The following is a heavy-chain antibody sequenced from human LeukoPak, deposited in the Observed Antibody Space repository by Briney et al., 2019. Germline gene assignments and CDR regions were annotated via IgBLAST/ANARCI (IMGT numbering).Heavy chain of an antibody. CDR1: GFTFSSYS. V-gene: IGHV3-21*01. CDR3: ASSYCSSTSCYYYYYGMDV. D-gene: IGHD2-2*01. CDR2: ISSSSSYT. J-gene: IGHJ6*02. Sequence: GGSLRLSCAASGFTFSSYSMNWVRQAPGKGLEWVSSISSSSSYTYYADSVKGRFTISRDNAKNSLYLQMNSLRAEDTAVYYCASSYCSSTSCYYYYYGMDVWGRGTTVTVSS.